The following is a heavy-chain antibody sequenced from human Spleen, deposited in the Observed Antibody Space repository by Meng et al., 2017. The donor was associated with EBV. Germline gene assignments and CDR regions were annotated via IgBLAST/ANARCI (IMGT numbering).Heavy chain of an antibody. CDR3: ARGSSGYFSIDL. CDR2: IFHSGNT. Sequence: QMQLQASGTGLVKPSVTLSLTCAVSGDSISSNWWSWVRQPPGKGLEWIGEIFHSGNTNYNPSLKSRVALSVDKSKNQISLNLNSVTAADTALYYCARGSSGYFSIDLWGQGTLVTVSS. V-gene: IGHV4-4*02. J-gene: IGHJ5*02. D-gene: IGHD3-22*01. CDR1: GDSISSNW.